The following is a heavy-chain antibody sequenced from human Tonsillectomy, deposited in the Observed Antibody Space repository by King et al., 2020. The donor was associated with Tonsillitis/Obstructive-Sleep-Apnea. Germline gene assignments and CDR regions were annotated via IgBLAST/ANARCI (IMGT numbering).Heavy chain of an antibody. V-gene: IGHV1-18*01. CDR2: ISVHNGNT. D-gene: IGHD3-3*01. J-gene: IGHJ6*03. CDR3: ARLPTMTIFGVAPYDIDI. CDR1: GYTFSSYV. Sequence: VQLVESGAEVKKSGASVKVSCKASGYTFSSYVITWVRQAPGQGLEWMGWISVHNGNTNYAQKVQGRVTMTTDTSTSTAYMDLRSLRSDDTAVYYCARLPTMTIFGVAPYDIDIWGHGTTVTVSS.